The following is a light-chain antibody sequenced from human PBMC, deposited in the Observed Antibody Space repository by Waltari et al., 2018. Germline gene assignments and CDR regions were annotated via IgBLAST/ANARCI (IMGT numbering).Light chain of an antibody. CDR3: QQYIDWPQYT. CDR2: GAH. CDR1: QRVSNY. J-gene: IGKJ2*01. V-gene: IGKV3-15*01. Sequence: EIVMTQSPAIMYVSPGERVTLSCRASQRVSNYLAWYQQVPGQAPRLLIYGAHTRATGVPDRFSGSGSGTDFTLTVSSLQSEDFGVYYCQQYIDWPQYTFGQGTKLEIK.